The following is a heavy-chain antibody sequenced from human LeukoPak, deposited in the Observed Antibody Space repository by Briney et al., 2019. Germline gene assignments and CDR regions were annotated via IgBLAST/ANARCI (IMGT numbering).Heavy chain of an antibody. CDR3: ARDYRTDY. CDR2: ISSSGSTI. V-gene: IGHV3-48*03. CDR1: GFTFSSDE. J-gene: IGHJ4*02. Sequence: GGSLRLSCAAAGFTFSSDEMNWVRQAPGKGMEWLSYISSSGSTIFYADSVKGRFTISRDNAKNSLYLQLNSLRAEHTAVYYCARDYRTDYWGQGTLVTVSS.